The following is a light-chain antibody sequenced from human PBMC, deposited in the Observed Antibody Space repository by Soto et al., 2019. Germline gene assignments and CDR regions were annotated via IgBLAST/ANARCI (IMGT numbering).Light chain of an antibody. CDR3: QQYCSSPPT. J-gene: IGKJ4*01. V-gene: IGKV3-20*01. CDR2: GAS. Sequence: EIVLTQSPGTLSLSPGERATLSCRASQNVYNNYLAWYQQKPGQAPRLLINGASSRATGIPDRFSASGSGTDFTLTISRLEPEDFAVYYCQQYCSSPPTFGGGTKVAIQ. CDR1: QNVYNNY.